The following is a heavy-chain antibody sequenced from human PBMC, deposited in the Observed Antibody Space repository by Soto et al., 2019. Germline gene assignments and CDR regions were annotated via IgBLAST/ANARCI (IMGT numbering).Heavy chain of an antibody. Sequence: PSETLSLTCTASGGSVSSGSYYWTWIRQPPGKGLEWIGYIYYSGSTNYNPSLKSRVTISVDTSKNQFSLKLSSVTAADTAVYYCARDRGGSDFDYWGQGTLVTVSS. V-gene: IGHV4-61*01. CDR1: GGSVSSGSYY. CDR3: ARDRGGSDFDY. CDR2: IYYSGST. D-gene: IGHD1-26*01. J-gene: IGHJ4*02.